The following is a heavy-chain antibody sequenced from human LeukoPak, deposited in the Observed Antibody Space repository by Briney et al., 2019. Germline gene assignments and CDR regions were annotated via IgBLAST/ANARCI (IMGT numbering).Heavy chain of an antibody. CDR3: ARDNDGSGSLDY. CDR2: INPNSGGT. V-gene: IGHV1-2*02. J-gene: IGHJ4*02. D-gene: IGHD3-10*01. CDR1: GYTFTGYY. Sequence: ASVKVSCKASGYTFTGYYMHWVRQAPGQGLEWMEWINPNSGGTNYAQKFQGRVTMTRDTSISTAYMELSRLRSDDTAVYYCARDNDGSGSLDYWGQGTLVTVSS.